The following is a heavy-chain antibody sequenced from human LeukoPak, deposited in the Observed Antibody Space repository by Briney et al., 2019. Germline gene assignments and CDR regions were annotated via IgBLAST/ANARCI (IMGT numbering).Heavy chain of an antibody. CDR3: ARGYCSSTSCYEDV. CDR1: GGSFSGYY. CDR2: INHSGST. D-gene: IGHD2-2*01. V-gene: IGHV4-34*01. J-gene: IGHJ6*02. Sequence: SETLSLTCAVYGGSFSGYYWSWIRQPPGKGLEWIGEINHSGSTIYNPSLKSRVTISVDTSKNQFSLKLSSVAAADTAVYYCARGYCSSTSCYEDVWGQGTTVTVSS.